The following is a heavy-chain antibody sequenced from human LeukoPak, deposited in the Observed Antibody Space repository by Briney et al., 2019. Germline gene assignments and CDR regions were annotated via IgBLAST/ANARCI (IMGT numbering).Heavy chain of an antibody. V-gene: IGHV1-69*04. CDR2: IIPILGIA. J-gene: IGHJ5*02. CDR1: GGTFSSYA. CDR3: ARGHIEVITIFGVVIPGQGYNWFDP. D-gene: IGHD3-3*01. Sequence: SVKVSCKASGGTFSSYAISWVRQAPGQGLEWMGRIIPILGIANYAQKFQGRVTITADKSTSTAYMELSSLRSEDTAVYYCARGHIEVITIFGVVIPGQGYNWFDPWGQGTLVTVSS.